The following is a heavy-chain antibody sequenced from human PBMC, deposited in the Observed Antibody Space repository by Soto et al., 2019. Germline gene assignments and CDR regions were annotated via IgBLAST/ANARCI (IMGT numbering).Heavy chain of an antibody. CDR3: ARDSKPRIVMVTAQGGTLAAFDI. J-gene: IGHJ3*02. Sequence: EVQLVESGGGLVQPGGSLRLSCAASGFTFSSYSMNWVRQAPGKGLEWVSYIISSSSTIYYADSVKGRLTISLDNANNSLSLQMNSLRAEDTAVYYCARDSKPRIVMVTAQGGTLAAFDIWGQGTMVTVSS. V-gene: IGHV3-48*01. D-gene: IGHD2-21*02. CDR1: GFTFSSYS. CDR2: IISSSSTI.